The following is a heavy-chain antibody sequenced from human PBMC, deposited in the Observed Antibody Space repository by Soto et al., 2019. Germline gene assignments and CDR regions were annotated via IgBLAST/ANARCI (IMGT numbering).Heavy chain of an antibody. J-gene: IGHJ4*02. CDR2: ISSSTSHT. V-gene: IGHV3-11*05. CDR1: GFTFSDYY. D-gene: IGHD6-13*01. CDR3: ARGRGAAADYFDL. Sequence: QVQLVESGGGLVKPGGSLRLSCAVSGFTFSDYYMTWLRQAPGKGLEWVSYISSSTSHTNYADSVKGRFTIYSDNAKNSLFLQMNSLRAEDTAVYYCARGRGAAADYFDLWGQGTLVPVSS.